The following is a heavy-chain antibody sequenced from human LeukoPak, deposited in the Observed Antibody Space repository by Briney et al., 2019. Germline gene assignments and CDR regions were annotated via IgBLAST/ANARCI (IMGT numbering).Heavy chain of an antibody. CDR3: ARRDAFDI. J-gene: IGHJ3*02. CDR1: GFTFSSYA. Sequence: GGSLRLSCAASGFTFSSYAMNWVRQAPGKGLEWVSFISSSGGTIYYADSVKGRFTISRDNAKNSLYLQMNSLRAEDTAMYYCARRDAFDIWGQGTMVTVSS. V-gene: IGHV3-48*01. CDR2: ISSSGGTI.